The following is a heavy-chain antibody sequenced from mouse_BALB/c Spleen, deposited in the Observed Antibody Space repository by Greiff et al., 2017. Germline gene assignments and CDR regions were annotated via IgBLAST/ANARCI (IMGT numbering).Heavy chain of an antibody. J-gene: IGHJ3*01. Sequence: EVKLMESGGGLVKPGGSLKLSCAASGFTFSAYYMYWVRQTPEKRLEWVATISDGGSYTYYPDSVKGRFTISRDNAKNNLYLQMSSLKSEDTAMYYCAREDYGSSYLAYWGQGTLVTVSA. D-gene: IGHD1-1*01. CDR3: AREDYGSSYLAY. V-gene: IGHV5-4*02. CDR1: GFTFSAYY. CDR2: ISDGGSYT.